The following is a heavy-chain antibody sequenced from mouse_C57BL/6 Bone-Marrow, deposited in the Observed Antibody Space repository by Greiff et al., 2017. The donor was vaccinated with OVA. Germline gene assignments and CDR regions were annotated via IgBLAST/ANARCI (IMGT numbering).Heavy chain of an antibody. D-gene: IGHD2-2*01. CDR3: ARDVYYGYDVWYFDV. CDR2: SRNKANDYTT. V-gene: IGHV7-1*01. J-gene: IGHJ1*03. Sequence: EVQLVESGGGLVQSGRSLRLSCATSGFTFSDFYMEWVRQAPGKGLEWIAASRNKANDYTTEYSASVNGRFIVSRDTSQSILYLQMNALRAEDTAIYYCARDVYYGYDVWYFDVWGTGTTVTVSS. CDR1: GFTFSDFY.